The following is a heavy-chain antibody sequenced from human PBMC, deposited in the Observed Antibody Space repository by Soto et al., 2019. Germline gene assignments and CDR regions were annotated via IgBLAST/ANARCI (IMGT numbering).Heavy chain of an antibody. CDR2: IYYSGST. V-gene: IGHV4-59*01. CDR1: GGSISSYY. D-gene: IGHD3-3*01. J-gene: IGHJ4*02. CDR3: ASARHNDFWRGYRFDY. Sequence: PSETLSLTCTVSGGSISSYYWSWIRQPPGKGLEWIGYIYYSGSTYYNPSLKSRVTISVDTSKNQFSLKLSSVTAADTAVYYCASARHNDFWRGYRFDYWGQGTLVTVSS.